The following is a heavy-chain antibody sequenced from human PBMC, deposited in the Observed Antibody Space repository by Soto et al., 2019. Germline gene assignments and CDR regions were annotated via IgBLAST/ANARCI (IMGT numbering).Heavy chain of an antibody. D-gene: IGHD3-22*01. CDR1: GFTFSSYA. CDR2: ISGSGGST. J-gene: IGHJ4*02. V-gene: IGHV3-23*01. Sequence: GGSLRLSCAASGFTFSSYAMSWVRQAPGKGLEWVSAISGSGGSTYYADSVKGRFTISRDNSKNTLYLQMNSLRAEDTAVHYCAKVGLRYYYDSRYFDYWGQGTLVTVSS. CDR3: AKVGLRYYYDSRYFDY.